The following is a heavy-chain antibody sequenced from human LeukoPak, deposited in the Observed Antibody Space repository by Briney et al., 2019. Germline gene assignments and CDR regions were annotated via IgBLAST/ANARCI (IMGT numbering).Heavy chain of an antibody. CDR2: INPSGGST. D-gene: IGHD2-15*01. Sequence: GASVKVSCKASEYTFTSYYMHWVRQAPGQGLEWMGIINPSGGSTSYAQKFQGRVTMTRDMSTSTVYMELSSLRSEDTAVYYCARDLGDCSGGSCARVGYYYYYMDVWGKGTTVTVSS. J-gene: IGHJ6*03. CDR3: ARDLGDCSGGSCARVGYYYYYMDV. V-gene: IGHV1-46*01. CDR1: EYTFTSYY.